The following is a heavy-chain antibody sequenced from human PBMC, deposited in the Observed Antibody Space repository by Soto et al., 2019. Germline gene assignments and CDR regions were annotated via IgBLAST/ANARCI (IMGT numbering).Heavy chain of an antibody. CDR3: GRTFRDGIMGLDP. D-gene: IGHD3-16*01. CDR2: SDGTIA. Sequence: SDGTIAIYSDSVKGRFSISRDIAKNTLYLQMTSLRAEDAAIYYCGRTFRDGIMGLDPWGQGTLVTVSS. V-gene: IGHV3-74*01. J-gene: IGHJ5*02.